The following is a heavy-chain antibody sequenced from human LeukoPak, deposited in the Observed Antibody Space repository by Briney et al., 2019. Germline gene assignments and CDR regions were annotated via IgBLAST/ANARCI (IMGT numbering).Heavy chain of an antibody. J-gene: IGHJ6*02. CDR3: ARIALYDFWSGYYEPEYYYYYYGMDV. Sequence: SGPVLVKPTETLTLTCTVSGFSLSNARMGVSWIRQPPGKALEWLAHIFSNDEKSYSTSLKSRPTISKDTSKSQVVLTMTNMDPVDTATYYCARIALYDFWSGYYEPEYYYYYYGMDVWGQGTTVTVSS. CDR1: GFSLSNARMG. V-gene: IGHV2-26*01. CDR2: IFSNDEK. D-gene: IGHD3-3*01.